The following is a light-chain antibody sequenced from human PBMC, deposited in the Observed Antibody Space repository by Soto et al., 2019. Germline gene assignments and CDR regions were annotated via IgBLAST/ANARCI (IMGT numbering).Light chain of an antibody. CDR3: QQRSNWPRGLYT. CDR1: QTVSSY. J-gene: IGKJ2*01. V-gene: IGKV3-11*01. CDR2: DAS. Sequence: EIVLTQSPANLSLSPGERATLSCRASQTVSSYLAWYQQKPGQAPRLLIYDASNRATGIPARFSGSGSGTDFTLTISSLEPEDFAVYYCQQRSNWPRGLYTFGQGTKLEIK.